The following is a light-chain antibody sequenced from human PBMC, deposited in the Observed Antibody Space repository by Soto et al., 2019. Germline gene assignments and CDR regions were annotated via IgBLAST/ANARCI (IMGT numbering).Light chain of an antibody. CDR3: QQRVDWLT. CDR2: RAV. CDR1: QSVRNDH. Sequence: EIVLTQSPGTLSLSPGERATLSCRASQSVRNDHVAWYQQTTGQAPRLLISRAVTSAIGIPDRFSGSGSGTGFTLTISSLEPEDFAVYYCQQRVDWLTFGGGTKVDIK. V-gene: IGKV3D-20*02. J-gene: IGKJ4*01.